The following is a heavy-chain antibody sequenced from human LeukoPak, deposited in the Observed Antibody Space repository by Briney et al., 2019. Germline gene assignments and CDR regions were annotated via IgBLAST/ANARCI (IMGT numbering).Heavy chain of an antibody. CDR1: GFTFSSYS. CDR3: ARVGTSGWTSDY. CDR2: ISSSSRTI. D-gene: IGHD6-19*01. V-gene: IGHV3-48*04. Sequence: GGSLRLSCAASGFTFSSYSINWVRQAPGKGLEWLLYISSSSRTISYADSLKGRFTVSRDNAKNSLDLQMNSLRVEDTAVYYCARVGTSGWTSDYWGQGTLVTVSS. J-gene: IGHJ4*02.